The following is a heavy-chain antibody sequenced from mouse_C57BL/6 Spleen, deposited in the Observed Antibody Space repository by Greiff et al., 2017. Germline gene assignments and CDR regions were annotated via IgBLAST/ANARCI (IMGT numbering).Heavy chain of an antibody. V-gene: IGHV14-4*01. CDR1: GFNIKDDY. CDR2: IDPENGDT. CDR3: TTGNHYAMDY. J-gene: IGHJ4*01. Sequence: EVQLQQSGAELVRPGASVTLSCTASGFNIKDDYMHWVKQRPEQGLEWIGWIDPENGDTESASKFQGKATITADTSSNTAYLQLSSLTSEDTAVYYCTTGNHYAMDYWGQGTSVTVSS.